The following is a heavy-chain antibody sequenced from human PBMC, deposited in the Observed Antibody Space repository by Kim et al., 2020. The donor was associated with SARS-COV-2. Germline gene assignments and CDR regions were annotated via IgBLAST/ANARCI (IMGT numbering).Heavy chain of an antibody. V-gene: IGHV3-9*01. D-gene: IGHD5-12*01. CDR3: AKDISPWRYYYYYGMDV. J-gene: IGHJ6*02. Sequence: SVQGRFTISRDNAKNSLYLKMNSLRAEDTALYFCAKDISPWRYYYYYGMDVWGQGTTVTVSS.